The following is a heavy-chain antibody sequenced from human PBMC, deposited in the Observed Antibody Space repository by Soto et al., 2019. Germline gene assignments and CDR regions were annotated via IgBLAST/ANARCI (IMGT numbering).Heavy chain of an antibody. Sequence: SLRLSCASSVFTFSSYGMHWVRQAPGKGLEWVAVISYDGSNKYYADSVKCRFTISRENSKNTLYLKMNSLRAEDTAVYYCAKDLYGMHXWGQGTTVTVS. V-gene: IGHV3-30*18. J-gene: IGHJ6*02. CDR1: VFTFSSYG. CDR2: ISYDGSNK. CDR3: AKDLYGMHX.